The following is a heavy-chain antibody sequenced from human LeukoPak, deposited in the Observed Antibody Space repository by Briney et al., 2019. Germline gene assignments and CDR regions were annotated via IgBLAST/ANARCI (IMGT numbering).Heavy chain of an antibody. CDR3: GAGINWVAGDV. CDR2: INHEGGGI. CDR1: GFTFSEAW. J-gene: IGHJ6*02. V-gene: IGHV3-7*01. D-gene: IGHD1-1*01. Sequence: GGSLRLSCAASGFTFSEAWMNWVRQVPGLGLEWVAHINHEGGGIQYVDSVKGRFTIARDNAKSSVSMQMNSRRAQDTAIYHGGAGINWVAGDVWGQGTTVIVSS.